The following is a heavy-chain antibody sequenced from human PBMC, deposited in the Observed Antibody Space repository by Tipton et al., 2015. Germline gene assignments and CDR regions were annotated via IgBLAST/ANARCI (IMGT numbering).Heavy chain of an antibody. Sequence: TLSLTCTVSGASISSITYYWAWIRQPPGKGLEWIGSLYYSGSTYNPPLKSRVTVSVDTSKNQFSLKLSSVTAADTAVYYCARTQGGVAVAGAGKYYFDYWGQGTLVTVSS. V-gene: IGHV4-39*01. CDR3: ARTQGGVAVAGAGKYYFDY. D-gene: IGHD6-19*01. J-gene: IGHJ4*02. CDR1: GASISSITYY. CDR2: LYYSGST.